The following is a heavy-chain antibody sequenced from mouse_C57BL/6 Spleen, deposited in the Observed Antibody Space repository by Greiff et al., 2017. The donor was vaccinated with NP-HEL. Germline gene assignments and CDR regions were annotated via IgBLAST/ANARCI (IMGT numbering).Heavy chain of an antibody. V-gene: IGHV10-3*01. CDR3: VREGDSNYPYYAMDY. CDR2: IRSKSSNYAT. J-gene: IGHJ4*01. Sequence: EVQLVESGGGLVQPKGSLKLSCAASGFTFNTYAMHWVRQAPGKGLEWVARIRSKSSNYATYYADSVKDRFTISRDDSQSMLYLQMNNLKTEDTAMYYCVREGDSNYPYYAMDYWGQGTSVTVSS. D-gene: IGHD2-5*01. CDR1: GFTFNTYA.